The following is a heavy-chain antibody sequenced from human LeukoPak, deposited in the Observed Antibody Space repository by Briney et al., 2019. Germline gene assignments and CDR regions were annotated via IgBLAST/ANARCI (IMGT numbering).Heavy chain of an antibody. J-gene: IGHJ3*02. CDR3: AKAPRSSGTYTHAFDI. V-gene: IGHV3-23*01. D-gene: IGHD1-26*01. Sequence: GGSLRLSCAASGFTFSGYAMSWVRQAPGKGLEWVSAISGSGSTTYYADSVKGRFTISRDNSKNTLYLQMNSLRADDTAVYYCAKAPRSSGTYTHAFDIWGQGTMVTVSS. CDR1: GFTFSGYA. CDR2: ISGSGSTT.